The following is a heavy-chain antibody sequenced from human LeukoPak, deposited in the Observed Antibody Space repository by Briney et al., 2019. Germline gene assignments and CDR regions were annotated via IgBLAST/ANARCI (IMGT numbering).Heavy chain of an antibody. J-gene: IGHJ6*02. CDR2: IYYSGST. V-gene: IGHV4-61*01. D-gene: IGHD5-18*01. CDR3: ARDSIDTTMVHHYYYGLDV. Sequence: SETLSLTCTVSGYSISSSYYWSWIRQPPGKRLEWIGYIYYSGSTNYNPSLKSRVTISVDTSKNQFSLKLSSVTAADTAVYYCARDSIDTTMVHHYYYGLDVWGQGTTVTVSS. CDR1: GYSISSSYY.